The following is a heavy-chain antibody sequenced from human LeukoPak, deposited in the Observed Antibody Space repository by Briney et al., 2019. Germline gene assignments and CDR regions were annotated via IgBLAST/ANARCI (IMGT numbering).Heavy chain of an antibody. V-gene: IGHV3-23*01. D-gene: IGHD1-26*01. CDR2: ISGSGGST. CDR1: GFTFSSYA. Sequence: PGGSLRLSCAASGFTFSSYAMSWVRQAPGKGLEWVSAISGSGGSTYYADSVKGRFTISRDNSKNTLYLQMNSLRAEDTAVYYCAKDPNVSIVGAMGGDYWGQGTLVTVSS. CDR3: AKDPNVSIVGAMGGDY. J-gene: IGHJ4*02.